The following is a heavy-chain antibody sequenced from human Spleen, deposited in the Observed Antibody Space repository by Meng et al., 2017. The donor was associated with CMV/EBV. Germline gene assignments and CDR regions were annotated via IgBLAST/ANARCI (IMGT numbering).Heavy chain of an antibody. V-gene: IGHV4-34*01. CDR1: GFTFSSYE. J-gene: IGHJ2*01. D-gene: IGHD3-10*01. Sequence: GSLRLSCAASGFTFSSYEMNWVRQAPGKGLEWIGEINHSGSTNYNPSLKSRVTISIDTSDQQFSLKLTSVTAADTAVYYCARPGHYRFFDLWGRGTLVTVSS. CDR2: INHSGST. CDR3: ARPGHYRFFDL.